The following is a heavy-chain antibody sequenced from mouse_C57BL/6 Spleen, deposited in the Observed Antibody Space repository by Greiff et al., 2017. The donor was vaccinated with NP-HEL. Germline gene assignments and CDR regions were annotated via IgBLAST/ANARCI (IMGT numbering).Heavy chain of an antibody. Sequence: EVQLQQSGPELVKPGASVKISCKASGYTFTDYYMNWVKQSHGKSLEWIGDINPNNGGTSYNQKFKGKATLTVDKSSSTAYMELRSLTSEDSAVYYCARSDYGSSYVDYWGQGTTLTVSS. J-gene: IGHJ2*01. CDR1: GYTFTDYY. CDR3: ARSDYGSSYVDY. V-gene: IGHV1-26*01. D-gene: IGHD1-1*01. CDR2: INPNNGGT.